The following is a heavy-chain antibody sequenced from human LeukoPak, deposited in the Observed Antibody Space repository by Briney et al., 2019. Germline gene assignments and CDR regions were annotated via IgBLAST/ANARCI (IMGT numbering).Heavy chain of an antibody. D-gene: IGHD5-12*01. J-gene: IGHJ5*02. Sequence: GASVKVSCKASGYTFTGYYMHWVRQAPGQGREWRGWINPNRGGTNYAQKLQGRVTMTRDTSISTAYMELSRLRSEDTAVYYCARGRTTIHKWLRSWFDPWGQGTLVTVSS. CDR2: INPNRGGT. CDR3: ARGRTTIHKWLRSWFDP. V-gene: IGHV1-2*02. CDR1: GYTFTGYY.